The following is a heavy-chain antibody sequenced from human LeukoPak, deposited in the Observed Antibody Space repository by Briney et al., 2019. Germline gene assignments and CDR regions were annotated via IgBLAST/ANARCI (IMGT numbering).Heavy chain of an antibody. CDR1: GGSINSYY. V-gene: IGHV4-59*01. D-gene: IGHD3-22*01. CDR2: IYYSGST. CDR3: ARWPYYDNV. Sequence: SETLSLTCTVSGGSINSYYWSWIRQPPGKGLEWIGYIYYSGSTNYNPSLKSRVTISVDTSKNQFSLKLSSVTAADTAVYYCARWPYYDNVWGQGTMVTVSS. J-gene: IGHJ3*01.